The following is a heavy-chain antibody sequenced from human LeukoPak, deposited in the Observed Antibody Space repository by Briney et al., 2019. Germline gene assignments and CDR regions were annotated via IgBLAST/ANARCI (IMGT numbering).Heavy chain of an antibody. Sequence: SETLSLTCAVYGGSFSGYYWSWIRQPPGKGLEWIGEINHSGSTNYNPSLKSRVTISVDTSKNQSSLKLSSVTAADTAVYYCARGGVTIFGVVIPSNWFDPWGQGTLVTVSS. D-gene: IGHD3-3*01. CDR3: ARGGVTIFGVVIPSNWFDP. V-gene: IGHV4-34*01. CDR2: INHSGST. CDR1: GGSFSGYY. J-gene: IGHJ5*02.